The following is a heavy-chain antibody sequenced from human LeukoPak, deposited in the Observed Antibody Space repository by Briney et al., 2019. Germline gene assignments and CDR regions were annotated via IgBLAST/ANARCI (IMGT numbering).Heavy chain of an antibody. CDR2: ISGGGST. Sequence: GGSLRLSCAASGFIVSSNYISWVRQAPGKGLEWVSVISGGGSTYYYTDSVKGRFTISRDNSKNTLYLQMNSLRAEDTAVYYCARDGSGYSSSSTPDYWGQGTLVTVSS. CDR1: GFIVSSNY. V-gene: IGHV3-53*01. CDR3: ARDGSGYSSSSTPDY. D-gene: IGHD6-6*01. J-gene: IGHJ4*02.